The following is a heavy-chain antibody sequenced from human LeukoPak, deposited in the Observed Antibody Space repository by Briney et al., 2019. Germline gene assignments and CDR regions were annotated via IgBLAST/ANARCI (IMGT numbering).Heavy chain of an antibody. V-gene: IGHV1-2*06. CDR3: ARDGGNSGIGFDP. Sequence: ASVKVSCKASGYTFTGYYMHWVRQAPGQGPEWMVRINPSSGGTNYAQNFQGRVTMARDTTISTAYMALNRLRSDDTAVYYCARDGGNSGIGFDPWGKGTLVTVSS. CDR1: GYTFTGYY. J-gene: IGHJ5*02. D-gene: IGHD4-23*01. CDR2: INPSSGGT.